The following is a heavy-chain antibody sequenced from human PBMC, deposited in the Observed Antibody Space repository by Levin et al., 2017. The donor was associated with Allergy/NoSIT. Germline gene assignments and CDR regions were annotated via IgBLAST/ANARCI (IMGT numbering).Heavy chain of an antibody. D-gene: IGHD6-19*01. CDR1: GFTFTNNW. CDR2: INQDGSDT. V-gene: IGHV3-74*01. Sequence: PGGSLRLSCAASGFTFTNNWMHWVRQSPGKGLMWVSHINQDGSDTTYADSVKGRFTISRDNAKNTLYLQMNSLRAEDTAVYFCIRDHWGYDSGWRLGGGWFDPWGQGTLVTVSS. J-gene: IGHJ5*02. CDR3: IRDHWGYDSGWRLGGGWFDP.